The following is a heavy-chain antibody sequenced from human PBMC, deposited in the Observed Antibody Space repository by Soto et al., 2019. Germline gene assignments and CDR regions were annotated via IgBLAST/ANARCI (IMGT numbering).Heavy chain of an antibody. CDR1: GYSFTSYW. V-gene: IGHV5-51*01. D-gene: IGHD6-19*01. J-gene: IGHJ6*02. Sequence: GESLKISCKGSGYSFTSYWIGWVRQMPGKGLEWMGIIYPGDSDTRYSPSFQGQVTISAAKSISTAYLQWSSLKASDTAMYYCARHRGVYSSGWYGSDYYYYGMDVWGQGTTVTVSS. CDR2: IYPGDSDT. CDR3: ARHRGVYSSGWYGSDYYYYGMDV.